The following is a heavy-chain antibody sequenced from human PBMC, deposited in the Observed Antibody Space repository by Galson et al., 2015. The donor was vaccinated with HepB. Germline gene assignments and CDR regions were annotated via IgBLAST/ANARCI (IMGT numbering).Heavy chain of an antibody. V-gene: IGHV5-51*01. J-gene: IGHJ5*01. D-gene: IGHD2-21*02. CDR1: GYSFTSHW. CDR3: ARRGPCDRGGYCRYWFEY. CDR2: IFPSDSDV. Sequence: QSGAEVKKTGESLKISCKASGYSFTSHWIAWVRQMPGKGLEWMGIIFPSDSDVRYSPSFQGQVTISVDNSIDTAYLQWNSVKASDTAMYFCARRGPCDRGGYCRYWFEYWGQGTLVTVSS.